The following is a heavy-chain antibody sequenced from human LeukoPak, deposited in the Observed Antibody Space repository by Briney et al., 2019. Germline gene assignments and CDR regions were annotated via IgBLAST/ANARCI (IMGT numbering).Heavy chain of an antibody. CDR1: GFTFSSYE. CDR3: ARDTYCTSTTCPEGEAFDI. V-gene: IGHV3-48*03. Sequence: GGSLRLSCAASGFTFSSYEMNWVRQAPGKGLEWVSYISDSGSTINYADSVKGRFTISRDNARNSLYLQMNSLRAEDTAVYYCARDTYCTSTTCPEGEAFDIWGQGTMVTVSS. D-gene: IGHD2-2*01. J-gene: IGHJ3*02. CDR2: ISDSGSTI.